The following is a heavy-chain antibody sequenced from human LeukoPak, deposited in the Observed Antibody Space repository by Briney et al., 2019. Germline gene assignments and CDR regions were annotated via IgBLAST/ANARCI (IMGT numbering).Heavy chain of an antibody. Sequence: GGSLRLSCKASGFSFRNHGMTWVRQAPGKGLEWVANIKQDGSKKSYVDSVKGRFTISRDNAKNSLYLQMNSLRAEDTAVYYCARDCYYDILTGFCYWGQGTLVTVSS. CDR3: ARDCYYDILTGFCY. J-gene: IGHJ4*02. CDR1: GFSFRNHG. D-gene: IGHD3-9*01. CDR2: IKQDGSKK. V-gene: IGHV3-7*01.